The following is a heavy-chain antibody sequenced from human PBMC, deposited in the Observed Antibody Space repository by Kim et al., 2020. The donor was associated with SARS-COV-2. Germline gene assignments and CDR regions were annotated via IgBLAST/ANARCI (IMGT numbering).Heavy chain of an antibody. Sequence: SDTLSLTCGVYGGPFAGYYWSWVRQSPGKGLEWIGDVHPDGGTNYNPSLKSRVTISLDTSKSELSLNLASVTAADTAVYYCAEQIVVISSAAFDIWGPGSVVIVSS. D-gene: IGHD2-21*01. J-gene: IGHJ3*02. CDR1: GGPFAGYY. V-gene: IGHV4-34*01. CDR2: VHPDGGT. CDR3: AEQIVVISSAAFDI.